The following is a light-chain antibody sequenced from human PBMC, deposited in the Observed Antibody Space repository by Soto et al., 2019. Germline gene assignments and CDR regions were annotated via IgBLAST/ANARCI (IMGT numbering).Light chain of an antibody. V-gene: IGKV4-1*01. CDR2: WAS. CDR3: QQYYSTPRWT. CDR1: QSVLYSSNNKNY. Sequence: DIVMTQSPDSLAVSRGERATINGKSSQSVLYSSNNKNYLAWYQQKPGQPPKLLLYWASTRESGVPDRFSGSGSGTDFTLTISSLQAEDVAVYYCQQYYSTPRWTFGQGTKVEI. J-gene: IGKJ1*01.